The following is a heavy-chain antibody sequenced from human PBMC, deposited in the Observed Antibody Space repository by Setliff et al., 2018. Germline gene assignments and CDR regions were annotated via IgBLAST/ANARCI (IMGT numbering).Heavy chain of an antibody. CDR3: ARNRVALYDAFDI. D-gene: IGHD5-12*01. CDR1: GYSFTDYW. CDR2: IHPSNSDT. V-gene: IGHV5-51*01. J-gene: IGHJ3*02. Sequence: LKISCKGSGYSFTDYWIGWVRQMPGEGLEWMGIIHPSNSDTVYSPSFQGQVTISADRSITTAYLQWSSLKASDTAIYYCARNRVALYDAFDIWGQGTMVTVS.